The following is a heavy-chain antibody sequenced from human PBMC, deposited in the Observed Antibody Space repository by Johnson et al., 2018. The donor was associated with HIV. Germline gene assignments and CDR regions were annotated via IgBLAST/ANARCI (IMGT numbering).Heavy chain of an antibody. D-gene: IGHD6-13*01. CDR3: ARDIIAAAGISAFDI. Sequence: QLVESGGGLVQPGGSLRLSCAASGFTLHDHAMHWVRQAPGQGLEWVSGISWNSGSIGHADSVKGRFTISRDNAKNSLYLQMNSLRGEDTALYYCARDIIAAAGISAFDIWGQGTMVTVSS. CDR1: GFTLHDHA. J-gene: IGHJ3*02. CDR2: ISWNSGSI. V-gene: IGHV3-9*01.